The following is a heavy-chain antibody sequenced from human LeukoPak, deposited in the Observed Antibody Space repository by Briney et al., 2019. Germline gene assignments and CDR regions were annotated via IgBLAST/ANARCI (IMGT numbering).Heavy chain of an antibody. J-gene: IGHJ4*02. Sequence: GASVKVSCKASGYTFTGYYMHWVRQAPGQGLEWMGWINPNSGGTNYAQKFQGRVTMTRDTSISTAYMELSRLRSDDTAVYYCATLGYCSSTSCSHFDYWGQGTLVTVSS. CDR3: ATLGYCSSTSCSHFDY. CDR2: INPNSGGT. V-gene: IGHV1-2*02. CDR1: GYTFTGYY. D-gene: IGHD2-2*01.